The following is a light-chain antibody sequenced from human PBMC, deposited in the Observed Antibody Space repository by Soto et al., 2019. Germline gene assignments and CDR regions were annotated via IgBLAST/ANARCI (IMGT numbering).Light chain of an antibody. CDR3: ASYTSTSTLVG. J-gene: IGLJ2*01. V-gene: IGLV2-14*01. CDR2: DVT. Sequence: QSALTQPASVSGSPGQSITISCTGTSSDVGGYNFVSWYQQHPGKAPKLLIYDVTNRPSGVAIRFSGSKSGNTASLTTSGLQAEDEADYYCASYTSTSTLVGFGGGTKLTVL. CDR1: SSDVGGYNF.